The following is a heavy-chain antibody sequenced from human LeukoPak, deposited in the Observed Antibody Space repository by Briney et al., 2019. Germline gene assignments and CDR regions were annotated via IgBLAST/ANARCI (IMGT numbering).Heavy chain of an antibody. CDR3: AGGYCSSTSCYHAFDI. Sequence: PSETLSLTCTVSGGSISSGDYYWSWIRQPPGKGLEWIGYIYYSGSTYYNPSLKSRVTISVDTSKNQFSLKLSSVTAADTAVYYCAGGYCSSTSCYHAFDIWGQGTMVTVSS. CDR2: IYYSGST. D-gene: IGHD2-2*01. V-gene: IGHV4-30-4*08. CDR1: GGSISSGDYY. J-gene: IGHJ3*02.